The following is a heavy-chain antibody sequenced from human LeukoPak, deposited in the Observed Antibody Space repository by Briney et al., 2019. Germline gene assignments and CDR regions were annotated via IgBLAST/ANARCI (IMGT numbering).Heavy chain of an antibody. CDR3: ARRLARGGWFDP. CDR2: INHSGST. CDR1: GVSLSGYW. D-gene: IGHD2-21*01. V-gene: IGHV4-34*01. J-gene: IGHJ5*02. Sequence: SETLSLTCVVYGVSLSGYWWSWIRRPPGKGLEWIGEINHSGSTKPNPSLKSRVTISVDTSKNQFSLKLSSVTAADTAVYYCARRLARGGWFDPWGQGTLVTVSS.